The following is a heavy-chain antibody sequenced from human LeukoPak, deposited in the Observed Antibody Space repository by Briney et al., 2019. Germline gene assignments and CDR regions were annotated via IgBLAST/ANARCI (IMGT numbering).Heavy chain of an antibody. CDR3: AKDLGYSGSYYGSNY. Sequence: GGSLRLSCAASGFTFSNYAMSWVRQAPGKGLKWVSSISGSGGNTYYADSVKGRFTISRDNSKNTLYLQMNSLRAEDTAAYYCAKDLGYSGSYYGSNYWGQGTLVTVSS. D-gene: IGHD1-26*01. V-gene: IGHV3-23*01. J-gene: IGHJ4*02. CDR1: GFTFSNYA. CDR2: ISGSGGNT.